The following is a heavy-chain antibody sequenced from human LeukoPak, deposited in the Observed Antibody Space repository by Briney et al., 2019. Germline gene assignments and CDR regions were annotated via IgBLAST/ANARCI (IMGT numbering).Heavy chain of an antibody. CDR2: IHHGGNT. J-gene: IGHJ4*02. CDR1: GGSINSSNW. V-gene: IGHV4-4*02. Sequence: SETLSLTCAVSGGSINSSNWWSWVRQSPGKGLEWIGRIHHGGNTNYNPSLKSRVTISVDKSKNQFSLNLTSVTAADTAVYFCARGKSRGSHIDYWGQGTLVTVSS. D-gene: IGHD1-26*01. CDR3: ARGKSRGSHIDY.